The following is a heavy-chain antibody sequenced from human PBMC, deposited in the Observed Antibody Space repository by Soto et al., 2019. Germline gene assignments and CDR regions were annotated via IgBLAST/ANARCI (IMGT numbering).Heavy chain of an antibody. CDR2: ISYDGSNK. D-gene: IGHD3-9*01. V-gene: IGHV3-30*18. CDR1: GFTFSSYG. J-gene: IGHJ4*02. Sequence: GGSLRLSCAASGFTFSSYGMHWVRQAPGKGLEWVAVISYDGSNKYYADSVKGRFTISRDNSKNTLYLQMNSLRAEDTAVYYCAKDPYFLNYDILTGEFDYWGQGTLVTVSS. CDR3: AKDPYFLNYDILTGEFDY.